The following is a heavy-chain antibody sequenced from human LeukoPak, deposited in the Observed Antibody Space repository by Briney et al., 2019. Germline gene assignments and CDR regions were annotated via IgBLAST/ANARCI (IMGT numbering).Heavy chain of an antibody. D-gene: IGHD3-16*01. J-gene: IGHJ6*03. Sequence: SQTLSLTCTVSGGSISSGSYYWRWIRQPAGKGLEWIGRIYTSGSTNYNPSLKSRVTISVDTSKNQFSLKLSSVTAADTAVYYCARVPWGDYMDVWGKGTTVTISS. V-gene: IGHV4-61*02. CDR2: IYTSGST. CDR3: ARVPWGDYMDV. CDR1: GGSISSGSYY.